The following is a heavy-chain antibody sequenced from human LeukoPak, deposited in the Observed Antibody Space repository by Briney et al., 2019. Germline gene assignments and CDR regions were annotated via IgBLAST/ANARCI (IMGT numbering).Heavy chain of an antibody. D-gene: IGHD4-23*01. CDR1: GGSIKSNNW. Sequence: SETLSLTCAVSGGSIKSNNWWSWVRQPPGKGLEWIGEIYHSGSTNYNPPLESRVTVSVDKSKNQFSLDLSSVTAADTAVYYCAGTGVTFDYWGQGTLVTVSS. CDR3: AGTGVTFDY. J-gene: IGHJ4*02. CDR2: IYHSGST. V-gene: IGHV4-4*02.